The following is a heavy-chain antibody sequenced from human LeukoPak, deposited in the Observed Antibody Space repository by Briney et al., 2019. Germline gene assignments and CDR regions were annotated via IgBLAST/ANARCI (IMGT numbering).Heavy chain of an antibody. Sequence: ASVKVSCKASGYTFTSYDINWVRQATGQGLEWMGWMNPNSGNTGYAQKFQGRVTMTRNTSISTAYMELSSLRSEDTAVYYCARNVDTAMDFDYWGQGTLATVSS. CDR1: GYTFTSYD. D-gene: IGHD5-18*01. CDR2: MNPNSGNT. V-gene: IGHV1-8*01. CDR3: ARNVDTAMDFDY. J-gene: IGHJ4*02.